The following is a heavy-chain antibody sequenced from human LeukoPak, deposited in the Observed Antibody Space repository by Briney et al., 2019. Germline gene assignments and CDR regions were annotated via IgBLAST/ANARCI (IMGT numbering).Heavy chain of an antibody. CDR2: IYYSGST. CDR1: GGSISSYY. V-gene: IGHV4-59*08. D-gene: IGHD4-23*01. Sequence: SETLSLTCTASGGSISSYYWSWIRQPPGKGLEWIGYIYYSGSTNYNPSLKSRVTISVDTSKNQFSLKLSSVTAADTAVYYCARHDYGGNEGWYFYYWGQGTLVTVSS. CDR3: ARHDYGGNEGWYFYY. J-gene: IGHJ4*02.